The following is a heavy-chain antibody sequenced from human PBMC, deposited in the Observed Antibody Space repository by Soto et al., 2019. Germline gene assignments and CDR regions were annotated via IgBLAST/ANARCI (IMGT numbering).Heavy chain of an antibody. D-gene: IGHD4-17*01. CDR1: GGTFSSYA. CDR3: ARARNHMTTLYYYGMDV. CDR2: IIPIFGTA. V-gene: IGHV1-69*13. J-gene: IGHJ6*02. Sequence: SVKVSCKASGGTFSSYAISWVRQAPGQGLEWMGGIIPIFGTANYAQKFQGRVTITADESTSTAYMELSSPRSEDTAVYYCARARNHMTTLYYYGMDVWGQGTTVTVSS.